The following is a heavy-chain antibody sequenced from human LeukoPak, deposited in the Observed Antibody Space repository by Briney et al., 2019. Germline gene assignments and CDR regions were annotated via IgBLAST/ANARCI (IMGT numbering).Heavy chain of an antibody. CDR1: GFSLSTSGVG. J-gene: IGHJ4*02. Sequence: ESGPTLVKPTQTLTLTCTFSGFSLSTSGVGVGWIRQPQGEALEWLALIYCNDDKRYSPSLKSRLTISKDTSKNQVVLTMTNVDPVDTATYYCAHRRWYSYDSNGYLDYWGQGTLVTVSS. V-gene: IGHV2-5*01. CDR3: AHRRWYSYDSNGYLDY. CDR2: IYCNDDK. D-gene: IGHD3-22*01.